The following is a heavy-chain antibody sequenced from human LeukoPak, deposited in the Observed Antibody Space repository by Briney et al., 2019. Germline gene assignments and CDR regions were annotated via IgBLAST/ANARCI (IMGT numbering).Heavy chain of an antibody. CDR3: ARDRTGYCSGGSCYSGNWFDP. V-gene: IGHV1-69*04. CDR1: GGTFSSYA. Sequence: SVKVSCKASGGTFSSYAISWVRQAPGQGLEWMGRIIPILGIANYAQKFQGRVTITADKSTSTAYMELSSLRSEDTAVYYCARDRTGYCSGGSCYSGNWFDPWGQGTLVTVSS. J-gene: IGHJ5*02. D-gene: IGHD2-15*01. CDR2: IIPILGIA.